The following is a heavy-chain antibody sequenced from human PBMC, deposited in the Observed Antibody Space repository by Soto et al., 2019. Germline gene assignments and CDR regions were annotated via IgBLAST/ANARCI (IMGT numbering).Heavy chain of an antibody. J-gene: IGHJ4*01. CDR2: ISGSGGST. Sequence: EVQLLESGGGLVQPGGSLRLSCAASGFTFSSYAMSWVRQAPGKGLEWVSAISGSGGSTYYADSVKGRFTISRDNSKNTLYLQMNTLRVEDTAVYYCARDVEWSLDYWGHGTLVTVSS. V-gene: IGHV3-23*01. D-gene: IGHD3-3*01. CDR3: ARDVEWSLDY. CDR1: GFTFSSYA.